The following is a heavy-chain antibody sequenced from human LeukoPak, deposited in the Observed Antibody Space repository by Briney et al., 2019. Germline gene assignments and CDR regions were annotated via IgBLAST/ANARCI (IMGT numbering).Heavy chain of an antibody. J-gene: IGHJ4*02. V-gene: IGHV3-9*01. CDR1: GFTFDDYA. D-gene: IGHD3-22*01. CDR2: ISWNSGSI. Sequence: GRSLRLSCAASGFTFDDYAMHWVRQAPGKGLEWVSGISWNSGSIGYADSVKGRFTISRDNAKNSLYLQMNSLRAEDTALYYCAKESTMMFLDYWGQGTLVTVSS. CDR3: AKESTMMFLDY.